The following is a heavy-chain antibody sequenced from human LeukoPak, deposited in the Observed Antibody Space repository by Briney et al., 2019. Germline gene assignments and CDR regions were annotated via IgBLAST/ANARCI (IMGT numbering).Heavy chain of an antibody. CDR2: IKQDGSEQ. CDR1: GFIISSYW. CDR3: ARDIVGTP. Sequence: GGSLRLSCAASGFIISSYWMSWVRQAPGKGLEWVANIKQDGSEQYYVDSVKGRFTISRDNAKNFLYLQMNSLRIEDTAVYYCARDIVGTPWGQGILVTVSS. D-gene: IGHD1-26*01. J-gene: IGHJ4*02. V-gene: IGHV3-7*01.